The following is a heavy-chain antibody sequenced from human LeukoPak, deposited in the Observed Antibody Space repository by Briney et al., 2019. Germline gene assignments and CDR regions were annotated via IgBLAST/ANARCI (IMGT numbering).Heavy chain of an antibody. V-gene: IGHV4-61*02. CDR3: ARERTGIAVAGSYFDY. D-gene: IGHD6-19*01. J-gene: IGHJ4*02. CDR2: IYTSGST. CDR1: GGSISSGSYY. Sequence: PSETLSLTCTVSGGSISSGSYYWSWIRQPAGKGLEWIGRIYTSGSTNYIPSLKSRVTISVDTSKNQFSLKLSSVTAADTAVYYCARERTGIAVAGSYFDYWGQGTLVTVSS.